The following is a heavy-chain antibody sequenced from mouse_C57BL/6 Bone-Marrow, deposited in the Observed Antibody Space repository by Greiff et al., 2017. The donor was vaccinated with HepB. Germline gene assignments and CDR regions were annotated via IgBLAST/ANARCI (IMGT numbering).Heavy chain of an antibody. V-gene: IGHV1-55*01. CDR2: IYPGSGST. Sequence: QVQLKQSGAELVKPGASVKMSCKASGYTFTSYWITWVKQRPGQGLEWIGDIYPGSGSTNYNEKFKSKATLTVDTSSSTAYMQLSSLTSEDSAVYYCARGITTVVATYFHWYCDVWGTGTTVTVSS. J-gene: IGHJ1*03. CDR1: GYTFTSYW. D-gene: IGHD1-1*01. CDR3: ARGITTVVATYFHWYCDV.